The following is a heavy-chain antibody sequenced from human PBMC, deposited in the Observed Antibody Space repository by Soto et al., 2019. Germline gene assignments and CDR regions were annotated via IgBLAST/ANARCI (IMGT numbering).Heavy chain of an antibody. V-gene: IGHV4-39*01. J-gene: IGHJ4*02. D-gene: IGHD2-2*01. CDR3: ARRGEVGPGAVDY. Sequence: QLQLQESGPGLVKPSATLSLTCTVSGRSIRSSSYYWGWIRQPPGKGLERIGSIYYSGRTYYNPSLKSRVPISVDTSQNQDSLKSSSVTAADRAVDYCARRGEVGPGAVDYWGQGTLVTGSS. CDR2: IYYSGRT. CDR1: GRSIRSSSYY.